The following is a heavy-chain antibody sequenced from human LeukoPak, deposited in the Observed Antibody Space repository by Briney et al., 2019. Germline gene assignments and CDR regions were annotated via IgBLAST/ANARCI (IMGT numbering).Heavy chain of an antibody. CDR3: ARSDYDFWSGYL. CDR1: GGSISSGSYY. CDR2: IYTSGST. V-gene: IGHV4-61*02. J-gene: IGHJ4*02. Sequence: PSETLSLTCTVSGGSISSGSYYWSWIRQPAGKGLEWIGRIYTSGSTNYNPSLNSRVTISVDTSKNQFSLKLSSVTAADTAVYYCARSDYDFWSGYLWGQGTLVTVSS. D-gene: IGHD3-3*01.